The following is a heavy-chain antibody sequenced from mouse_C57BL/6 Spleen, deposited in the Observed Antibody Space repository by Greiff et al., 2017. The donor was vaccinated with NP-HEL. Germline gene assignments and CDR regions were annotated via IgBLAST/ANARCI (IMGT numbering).Heavy chain of an antibody. CDR3: ARGGYATVVARGYAMDY. D-gene: IGHD1-1*01. J-gene: IGHJ4*01. CDR2: IDPSDSYT. V-gene: IGHV1-69*01. CDR1: GYTFTSYW. Sequence: QVQLQQPGAELVMPGASVKLSCKASGYTFTSYWMHWVKQRPGQGLEWIGEIDPSDSYTNYNQKFKGKSTLTVDKSSSTAYMQLSSLTSEDSAVYYGARGGYATVVARGYAMDYWGQGTSVTVSS.